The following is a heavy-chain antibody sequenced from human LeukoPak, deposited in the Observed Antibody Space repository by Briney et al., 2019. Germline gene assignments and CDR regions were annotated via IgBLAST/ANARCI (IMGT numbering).Heavy chain of an antibody. CDR3: ARDLAYYYDSSGYDAFDI. CDR1: GYTFTSYY. J-gene: IGHJ3*02. CDR2: INPNSGGT. D-gene: IGHD3-22*01. V-gene: IGHV1-2*02. Sequence: ASVKVSCKASGYTFTSYYMHWVRQAPGQGLEWMGWINPNSGGTNYAQKFQGRVTMTRDTSISTAYMELSRLRSDDTAVYYCARDLAYYYDSSGYDAFDIWGQGTMVTVSS.